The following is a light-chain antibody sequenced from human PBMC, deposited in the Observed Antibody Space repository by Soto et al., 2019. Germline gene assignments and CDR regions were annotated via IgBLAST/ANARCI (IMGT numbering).Light chain of an antibody. Sequence: QSALTQPPSVSGAPGQSVTISCTGSSSNIGAGYDVHWYLQLPGTAPKLLVYGDTNRPSGVPDRFSGSKSGTSASLAITGLQAEDEADYYCQSYDSSLSGVMFGGGKKVTVL. V-gene: IGLV1-40*01. CDR1: SSNIGAGYD. J-gene: IGLJ6*01. CDR2: GDT. CDR3: QSYDSSLSGVM.